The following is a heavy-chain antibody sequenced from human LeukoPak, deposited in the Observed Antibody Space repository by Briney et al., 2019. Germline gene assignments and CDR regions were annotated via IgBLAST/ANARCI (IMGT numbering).Heavy chain of an antibody. CDR2: MNPNSGNT. CDR3: ARNSGLADC. Sequence: ALVKVSCKASGYSFTNHDISWVRQATGQGLEWMGWMNPNSGNTGYAEKFQGRVTMTRDNSITTAYMELSSLRSEGTAVYYCARNSGLADCWGQGTLVTVSS. CDR1: GYSFTNHD. D-gene: IGHD5-12*01. J-gene: IGHJ4*02. V-gene: IGHV1-8*01.